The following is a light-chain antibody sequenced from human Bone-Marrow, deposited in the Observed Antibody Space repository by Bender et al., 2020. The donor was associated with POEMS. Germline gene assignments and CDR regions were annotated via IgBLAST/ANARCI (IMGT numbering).Light chain of an antibody. Sequence: HSVLTQPPSASGTPGQRVTISCSPTSSNIDVDVNWFQQVPGSAPKLLIYTNTQRPSGVPDRFSGSRSGTSASLAISGLQSEDEADYYCSAWVGPLNGRVFGGGTKLTVL. V-gene: IGLV1-44*01. CDR1: SSNIDVD. CDR3: SAWVGPLNGRV. J-gene: IGLJ2*01. CDR2: TNT.